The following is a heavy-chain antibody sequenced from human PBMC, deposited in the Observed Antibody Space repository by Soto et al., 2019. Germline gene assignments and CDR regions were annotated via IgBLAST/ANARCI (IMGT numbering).Heavy chain of an antibody. J-gene: IGHJ5*02. CDR2: ISYDGSNK. Sequence: PGGSLRLSCAASGFTFSSYAMHWVRQAPGKGLEWVAVISYDGSNKYYADSVKGRFTISRDNSKNTLYLQMNSLRAEDTAVYYCARGAVYYYDSSGYYPNWFDPWGQGTLVTVSS. D-gene: IGHD3-22*01. V-gene: IGHV3-30-3*01. CDR1: GFTFSSYA. CDR3: ARGAVYYYDSSGYYPNWFDP.